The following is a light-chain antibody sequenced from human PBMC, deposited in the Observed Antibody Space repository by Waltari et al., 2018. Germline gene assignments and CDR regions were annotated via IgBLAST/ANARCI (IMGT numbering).Light chain of an antibody. V-gene: IGLV2-11*01. CDR1: SSDVGSYNF. J-gene: IGLJ7*01. CDR2: AVV. Sequence: QSALTQPRSVSGSPGQSVTISCSGTSSDVGSYNFFSWYQQHPGKAPKLLIYAVVKRPSGVPDRFSGSKSGNTASLTISGLQTEDEADYYCCSYAGSYTFVFGGGTQLTVL. CDR3: CSYAGSYTFV.